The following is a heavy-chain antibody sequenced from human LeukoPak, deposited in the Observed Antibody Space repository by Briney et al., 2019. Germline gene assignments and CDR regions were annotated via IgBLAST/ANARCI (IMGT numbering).Heavy chain of an antibody. V-gene: IGHV6-1*01. CDR3: ARWAQDGSGKGWFDP. CDR2: TYYRSKWYN. Sequence: SQTLSLTCAISGDSVSSNSAAWNWIRQSPSRGLEWLGRTYYRSKWYNDYAVSVKSRITINPDTSKNQFSLKLSSVTAADTAVYYCARWAQDGSGKGWFDPWGQGTLVTVSS. D-gene: IGHD3-10*01. CDR1: GDSVSSNSAA. J-gene: IGHJ5*02.